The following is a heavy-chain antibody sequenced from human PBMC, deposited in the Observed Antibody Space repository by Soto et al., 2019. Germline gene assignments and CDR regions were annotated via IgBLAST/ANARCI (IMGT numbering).Heavy chain of an antibody. Sequence: EVQLVESGGGLVKPGGSVRLSCVASGLMYSSYSMSWVRQAPGKGLEWVACISLSGSQINYAASVEGRFTISRDNAKKALYLQMNTVRVEDTAIYYCARVISCGGGTCSSVHQYYGMDVWGPGTTVTVSS. D-gene: IGHD2-21*01. CDR1: GLMYSSYS. CDR2: ISLSGSQI. V-gene: IGHV3-21*01. CDR3: ARVISCGGGTCSSVHQYYGMDV. J-gene: IGHJ6*02.